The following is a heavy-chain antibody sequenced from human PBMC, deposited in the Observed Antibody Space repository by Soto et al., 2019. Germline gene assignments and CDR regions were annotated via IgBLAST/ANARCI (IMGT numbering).Heavy chain of an antibody. J-gene: IGHJ4*02. V-gene: IGHV1-46*03. D-gene: IGHD5-12*01. Sequence: GASVKVSCKASGYTFTSYYMHWVRQAPGQGLEWMGIINPSGGSTSYAQKFQGRVTMTRDTSTSTVYMELSSLRSEDTAVYYCARGHPPPSEWLRPGFDYWGQGTLVTVSS. CDR3: ARGHPPPSEWLRPGFDY. CDR2: INPSGGST. CDR1: GYTFTSYY.